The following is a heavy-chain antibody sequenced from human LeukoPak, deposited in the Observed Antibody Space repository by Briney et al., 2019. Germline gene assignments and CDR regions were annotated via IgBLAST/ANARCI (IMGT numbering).Heavy chain of an antibody. J-gene: IGHJ4*02. Sequence: SETLPLTCTVSDVSISSHYWSWLRQPPGKGLEWIAYMRDTVNTRDNPSFKSRLTLSADTSKNQFSLRLSSVTAADTAVYYCATIKRGNIYGYFDFWGQGILVTVSS. D-gene: IGHD5-18*01. CDR3: ATIKRGNIYGYFDF. V-gene: IGHV4-59*11. CDR2: MRDTVNT. CDR1: DVSISSHY.